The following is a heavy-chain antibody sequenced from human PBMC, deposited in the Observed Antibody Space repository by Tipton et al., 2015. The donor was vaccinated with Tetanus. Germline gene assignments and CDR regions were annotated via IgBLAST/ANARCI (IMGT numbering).Heavy chain of an antibody. CDR3: ARDPHCSSTSCYGWFDP. J-gene: IGHJ5*02. Sequence: QLVQSGAEVKKPGASVKVSCKASGYTFTSYYMHWVRQAPGQGLEWMGIINTSGGSTSYAQKLQGRVTMTRDTSTSTVYMELSSLRSEDTAVYYCARDPHCSSTSCYGWFDPWGQGTLVTVSS. CDR1: GYTFTSYY. CDR2: INTSGGST. D-gene: IGHD2-2*01. V-gene: IGHV1-46*01.